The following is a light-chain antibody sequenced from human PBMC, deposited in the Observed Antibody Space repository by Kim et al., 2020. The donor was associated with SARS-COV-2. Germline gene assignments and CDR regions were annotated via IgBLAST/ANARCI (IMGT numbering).Light chain of an antibody. CDR1: KLGDKY. CDR3: QAWDSSTEV. J-gene: IGLJ1*01. V-gene: IGLV3-1*01. Sequence: VSPGQTASITCSGDKLGDKYACWYQQKPGQSPVLGIYQDSKRPSGIPERFSGSNSGNTATLTISGTQAMDEADYYCQAWDSSTEVFGTGTKVTVL. CDR2: QDS.